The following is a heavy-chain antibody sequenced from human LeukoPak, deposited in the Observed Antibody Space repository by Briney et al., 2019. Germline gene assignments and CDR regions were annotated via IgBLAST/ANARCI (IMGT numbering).Heavy chain of an antibody. Sequence: SQTLSLTCTVSGGSISSGSYYWSWIPQPAGKGLECIGRIYTSGSTNYNPSLKSRVTISVDTSKNQFSLKLSSVTAADTAVYYCAREYIVVVPAALGPHNWFDPWGQGTLVTVSS. D-gene: IGHD2-2*01. CDR1: GGSISSGSYY. V-gene: IGHV4-61*02. J-gene: IGHJ5*02. CDR3: AREYIVVVPAALGPHNWFDP. CDR2: IYTSGST.